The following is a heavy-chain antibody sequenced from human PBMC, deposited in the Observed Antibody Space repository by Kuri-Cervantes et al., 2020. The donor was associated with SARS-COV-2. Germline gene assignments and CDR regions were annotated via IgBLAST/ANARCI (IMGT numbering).Heavy chain of an antibody. Sequence: LSLTCAASGFTLGGYCMAWVGQAPGKELEWVANIKEDGSESYYGDFVKGRFTISRDSAKNSLNLQMSSLRGDDTAVYYCASPKNYLAVAGNLDYWGQGTLVTVSS. D-gene: IGHD6-19*01. CDR3: ASPKNYLAVAGNLDY. J-gene: IGHJ4*02. V-gene: IGHV3-7*01. CDR2: IKEDGSES. CDR1: GFTLGGYC.